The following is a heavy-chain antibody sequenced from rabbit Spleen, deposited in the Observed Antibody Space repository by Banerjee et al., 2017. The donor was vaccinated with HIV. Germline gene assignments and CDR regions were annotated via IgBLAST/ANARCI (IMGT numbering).Heavy chain of an antibody. CDR3: ARDDDYGEKGFNL. Sequence: QSLEESGGHLLTPGAPLTHPCTPSGLSLSRRLHMLWARQAPGKGLESIACIYAGSSGITYYASWAKGRFTISKTSSTTVTLQMTSLTAADTATYFCARDDDYGEKGFNLWGQGTLVTVS. CDR2: IYAGSSGIT. J-gene: IGHJ4*01. V-gene: IGHV1S40*01. CDR1: GLSLSRRLH. D-gene: IGHD2-1*01.